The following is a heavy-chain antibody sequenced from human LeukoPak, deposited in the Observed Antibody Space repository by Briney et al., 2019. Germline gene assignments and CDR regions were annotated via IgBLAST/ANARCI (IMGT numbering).Heavy chain of an antibody. CDR2: IYYSGST. D-gene: IGHD6-13*01. J-gene: IGHJ4*02. CDR3: ARSGVRYSSSWYLVY. Sequence: PSETLSLTCTVSGGSISSSSYYWGWIRQPPGKGLEWIGSIYYSGSTYYNPSLKSRVTISVDTSKNQFSLKLSSVTAADTAVYYCARSGVRYSSSWYLVYWDQGTLVTVSS. V-gene: IGHV4-39*07. CDR1: GGSISSSSYY.